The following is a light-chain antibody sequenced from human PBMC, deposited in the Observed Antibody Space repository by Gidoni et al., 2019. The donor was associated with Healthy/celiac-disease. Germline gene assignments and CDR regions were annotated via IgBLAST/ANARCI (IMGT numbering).Light chain of an antibody. J-gene: IGKJ3*01. Sequence: DIQMPQSPSSLSASVGDRVTITCRARQSISSYLHWYQQKPGKAPKLLIYAASSLQSGVPSRFSGSGSGTEVTLTISSLQHEDFATDYCQQSDSTLLFTFGPXTKVDIK. CDR3: QQSDSTLLFT. CDR1: QSISSY. V-gene: IGKV1-39*01. CDR2: AAS.